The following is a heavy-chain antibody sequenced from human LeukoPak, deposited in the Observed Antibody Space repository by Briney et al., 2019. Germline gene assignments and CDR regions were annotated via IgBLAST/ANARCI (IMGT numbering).Heavy chain of an antibody. CDR1: GFTFDDYA. J-gene: IGHJ3*02. V-gene: IGHV3-9*01. CDR2: ISWNSGSI. D-gene: IGHD3-22*01. Sequence: GRSLRLSCAASGFTFDDYAMHWVRQAPGKGLEWVSGISWNSGSIGYADSVKGRFTISRDNAKNSLYLQMSSLRAEDTALYYCAKDYDSSGSTYAFDIWGQGTMVTVSS. CDR3: AKDYDSSGSTYAFDI.